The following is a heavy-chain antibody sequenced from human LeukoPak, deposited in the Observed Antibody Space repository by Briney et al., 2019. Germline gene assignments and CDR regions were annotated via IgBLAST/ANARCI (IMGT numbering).Heavy chain of an antibody. CDR3: ARHGTLGSTTYPLDY. V-gene: IGHV4-39*01. Sequence: PSETLSLTCTVSGGSINSGTYHWAWIRQPPGKGLQWIGSIYYRGNTYYNPCLKSRVTVSVDTSKNQFSLKLSSVTAADTAVYYCARHGTLGSTTYPLDYWGQGTLVTVSS. D-gene: IGHD1-26*01. CDR1: GGSINSGTYH. CDR2: IYYRGNT. J-gene: IGHJ4*02.